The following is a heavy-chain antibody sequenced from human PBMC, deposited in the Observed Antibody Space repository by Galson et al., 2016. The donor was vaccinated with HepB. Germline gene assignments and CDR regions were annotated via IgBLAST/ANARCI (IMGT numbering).Heavy chain of an antibody. J-gene: IGHJ5*01. CDR1: GYTFTSYW. V-gene: IGHV5-51*01. D-gene: IGHD6-13*01. CDR3: ARREGILADGPTGWFES. Sequence: QSGAEVKKPGESLKISCKASGYTFTSYWIGWVRQMPGKGLQWMGIIYPGDSDTRYSPSFQGQVTISVDRSINTAYLQWSSLKASDTAMYYCARREGILADGPTGWFESWGQGTLVTVSS. CDR2: IYPGDSDT.